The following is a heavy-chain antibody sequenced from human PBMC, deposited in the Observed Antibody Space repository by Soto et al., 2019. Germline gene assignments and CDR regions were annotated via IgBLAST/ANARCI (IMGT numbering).Heavy chain of an antibody. CDR1: GGSISSSSYY. Sequence: SETLSLTCSVSGGSISSSSYYWGWIRQPPGKGLEWIGSVYRSGFTYHNLSLQSRVSISVDTSTNQFSLKLSSVTAADTAVYYCVRLPWADYGGIFDPWGQGILVTVSS. J-gene: IGHJ5*02. D-gene: IGHD4-17*01. V-gene: IGHV4-39*07. CDR2: VYRSGFT. CDR3: VRLPWADYGGIFDP.